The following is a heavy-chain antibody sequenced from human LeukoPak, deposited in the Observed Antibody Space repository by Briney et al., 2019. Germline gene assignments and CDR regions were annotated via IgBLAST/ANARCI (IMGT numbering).Heavy chain of an antibody. CDR3: AREGAGREGHNFDY. CDR2: ISRSSRYI. D-gene: IGHD5-24*01. Sequence: GSPRPPRAAPGILFRDYGMNWVPPAPGKGLGGGSYISRSSRYIYYADSMKGRLTISRDNAKNSLYLQMDSLRAEDTALYYCAREGAGREGHNFDYWGQGTLVTVSS. CDR1: GILFRDYG. V-gene: IGHV3-21*01. J-gene: IGHJ4*02.